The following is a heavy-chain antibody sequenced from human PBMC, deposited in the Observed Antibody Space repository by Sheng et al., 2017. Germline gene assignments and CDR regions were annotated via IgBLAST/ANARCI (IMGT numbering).Heavy chain of an antibody. J-gene: IGHJ4*02. CDR3: ARAYDYDTGFDY. Sequence: EVQLVESGGGLIQPGGSLRLSCAASGFTVSSNYMSWVRQAPGKGLEWVSIIYSGGSTYYGDSVKDRFTISRDNSKNTVYLQMNSLRAEDTAVYYCARAYDYDTGFDYWGQGTLVTVSS. V-gene: IGHV3-53*01. CDR2: IYSGGST. D-gene: IGHD4-17*01. CDR1: GFTVSSNY.